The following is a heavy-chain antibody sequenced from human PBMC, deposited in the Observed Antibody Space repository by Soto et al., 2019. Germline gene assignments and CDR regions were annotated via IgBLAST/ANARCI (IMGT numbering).Heavy chain of an antibody. CDR3: ARGVATIGP. J-gene: IGHJ5*02. V-gene: IGHV4-59*01. CDR2: IYYSGST. D-gene: IGHD5-12*01. Sequence: QVQLQESGPRLVKPSETLSLTCSVSGDSISSYXWSWIRQPPGKGLEWIGYIYYSGSTNYNPSFKSRVTISVDTPKNQFSLKLTSVTAADTAVYYCARGVATIGPWGQGTLVTVSS. CDR1: GDSISSYX.